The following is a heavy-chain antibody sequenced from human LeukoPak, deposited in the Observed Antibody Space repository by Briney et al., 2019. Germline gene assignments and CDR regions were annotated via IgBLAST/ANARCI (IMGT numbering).Heavy chain of an antibody. V-gene: IGHV3-21*01. Sequence: GGSLRLSCAASGFTFSSYSMNWVRHAPGKGLEWVSSISSSSSYIYYADSVNGRFTISRDNAKNSLYLQMNSLIADDTAVYYCARSKISATSYGDFWGQGTLVTVSS. J-gene: IGHJ4*02. CDR2: ISSSSSYI. CDR1: GFTFSSYS. D-gene: IGHD5-18*01. CDR3: ARSKISATSYGDF.